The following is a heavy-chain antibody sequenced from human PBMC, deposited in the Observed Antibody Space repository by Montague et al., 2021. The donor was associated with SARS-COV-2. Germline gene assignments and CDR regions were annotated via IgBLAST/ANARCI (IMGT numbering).Heavy chain of an antibody. CDR3: SRGQRGFPF. Sequence: SETLSLTCSVSGESMEHYYWSWTRQPPGQEPDTIAYIFYSGTTGYNPTLRSRVSLSIDMSKYQFSLQLTSMTSADTAVYYCSRGQRGFPFWGQGKLVTVSS. V-gene: IGHV4-59*01. CDR1: GESMEHYY. J-gene: IGHJ4*02. CDR2: IFYSGTT. D-gene: IGHD5-12*01.